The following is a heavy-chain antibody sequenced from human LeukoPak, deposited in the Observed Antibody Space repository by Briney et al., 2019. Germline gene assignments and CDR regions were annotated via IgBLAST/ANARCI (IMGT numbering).Heavy chain of an antibody. V-gene: IGHV1-18*01. D-gene: IGHD2-2*02. CDR1: VYTFTTYG. Sequence: ASVKVSCMASVYTFTTYGISWLRQAPGQGLEWMGWISAYNGNTNYAQKLQDRVTMTTDTSTSTAYMELRSLRSDDTAVYYCARGRYCSSTSCYKVYYYYMDVWGKGTTVTVSS. CDR2: ISAYNGNT. CDR3: ARGRYCSSTSCYKVYYYYMDV. J-gene: IGHJ6*03.